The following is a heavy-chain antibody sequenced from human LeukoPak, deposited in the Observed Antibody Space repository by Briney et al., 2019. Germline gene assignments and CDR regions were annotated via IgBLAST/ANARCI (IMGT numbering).Heavy chain of an antibody. CDR2: ISYDGSNK. J-gene: IGHJ4*02. V-gene: IGHV3-30-3*02. D-gene: IGHD2-21*01. CDR3: AKKAAPVSAIRAGFDY. CDR1: GFTFSSYA. Sequence: PGGSLRLSCAASGFTFSSYAMHWVRQAPGKGLEWVAVISYDGSNKYYADSVKGRFTISRDNSKNTLYLQMNSLRAEDTAVYYCAKKAAPVSAIRAGFDYWGQGTLVTVSS.